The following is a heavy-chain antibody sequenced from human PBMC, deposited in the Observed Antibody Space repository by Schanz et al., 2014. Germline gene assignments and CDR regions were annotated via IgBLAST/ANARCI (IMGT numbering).Heavy chain of an antibody. J-gene: IGHJ4*02. CDR1: GATFNSYA. V-gene: IGHV1-69*04. D-gene: IGHD4-17*01. CDR2: IIPPLRQT. CDR3: ARIIDGDYLY. Sequence: QVRLVQSGAEVKKPGSSVKVSCKSSGATFNSYAFGWVRQAPGQGFEWVGSIIPPLRQTRYAQKFEERVIIPPSPSTTTVYMCLATLSSDDTAVYFCARIIDGDYLYWGQGTLVTVSS.